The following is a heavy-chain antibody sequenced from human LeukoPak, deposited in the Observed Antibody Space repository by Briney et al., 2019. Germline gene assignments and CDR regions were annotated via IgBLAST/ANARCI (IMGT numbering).Heavy chain of an antibody. V-gene: IGHV3-21*01. CDR3: ARVRTYYYDSSGSPDAFDI. D-gene: IGHD3-22*01. CDR1: GFTFSSYS. J-gene: IGHJ3*02. CDR2: ISSSSSYI. Sequence: GGSLRLSCAASGFTFSSYSMNWVRQAPGEGLEWVSSISSSSSYIYYADSVKGRFTISRNNAKNSLYLQMNSLRAEDTAVYYCARVRTYYYDSSGSPDAFDIWGQGTMVTVSS.